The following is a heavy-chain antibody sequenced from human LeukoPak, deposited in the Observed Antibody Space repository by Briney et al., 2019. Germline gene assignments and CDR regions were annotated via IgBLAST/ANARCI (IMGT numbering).Heavy chain of an antibody. D-gene: IGHD3-10*01. J-gene: IGHJ6*03. V-gene: IGHV3-30*01. CDR2: ISYDGNNK. CDR1: GYTFTGYY. Sequence: SCKASGYTFTGYYMHWVRQAPGKGLEWVALISYDGNNKFYADSVKGRFTISRDNSRNTLFLQMNSLRGEDAAVYSCARGGIPTGPYYYFYYMDVWGKGTAVTVSS. CDR3: ARGGIPTGPYYYFYYMDV.